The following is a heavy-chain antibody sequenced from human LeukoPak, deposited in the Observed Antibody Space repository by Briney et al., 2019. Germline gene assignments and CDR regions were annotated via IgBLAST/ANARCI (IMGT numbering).Heavy chain of an antibody. CDR1: GYSISSGYY. CDR2: IYHSGST. V-gene: IGHV4-38-2*02. J-gene: IGHJ4*02. CDR3: ARGSGYSYGYAKTLFDY. D-gene: IGHD5-18*01. Sequence: SETLSLTCTVSGYSISSGYYWGWIRQPPGKGLEWIGSIYHSGSTYYNPSPKSRVTISVDTSKNQFSLKLSSVTAADTAVYYCARGSGYSYGYAKTLFDYWGQGTLVTVSS.